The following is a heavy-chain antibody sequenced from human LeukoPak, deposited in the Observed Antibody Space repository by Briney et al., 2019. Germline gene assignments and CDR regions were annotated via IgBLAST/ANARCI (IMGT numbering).Heavy chain of an antibody. CDR1: GFTFSDHN. CDR3: DTDSGTY. D-gene: IGHD1-26*01. J-gene: IGHJ4*02. V-gene: IGHV3-72*01. Sequence: PGGSLRLSCAASGFTFSDHNMDWVRQAPGKGLEWVGRTRNKAKSYTTEYAASVKGRFTISRDDSKNSLCLQMNSLKAEDMAVYYCDTDSGTYWGQGTLVTVSS. CDR2: TRNKAKSYTT.